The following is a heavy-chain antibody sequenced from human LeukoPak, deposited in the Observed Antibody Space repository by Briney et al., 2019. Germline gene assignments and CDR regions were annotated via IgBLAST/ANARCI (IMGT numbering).Heavy chain of an antibody. Sequence: GGSLRLSCAASGFTFSSYGMHWVRQAPGKGLEWVAVISYDGSNKYYADSVKGRFTISRDNSKNTLYLQMNSLRAEDTAVYYCARDYRDVPYYYDSSDPAFDYWGQGTLVTVSS. J-gene: IGHJ4*02. CDR1: GFTFSSYG. CDR3: ARDYRDVPYYYDSSDPAFDY. CDR2: ISYDGSNK. D-gene: IGHD3-22*01. V-gene: IGHV3-30*03.